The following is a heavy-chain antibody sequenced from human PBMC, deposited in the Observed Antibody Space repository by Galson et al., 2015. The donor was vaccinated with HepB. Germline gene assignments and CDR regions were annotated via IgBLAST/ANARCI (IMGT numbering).Heavy chain of an antibody. Sequence: SETLSLTCTVSGGSISSSSYYWGWIRQPPGKGLEWIGSIYYSGSTYYNPSLKSRVTISVDTSKNQFSLKLSSVTAADTAVYYCARDPSGGFDYWGQGTLVTVSS. J-gene: IGHJ4*02. CDR1: GGSISSSSYY. CDR2: IYYSGST. D-gene: IGHD3-10*01. CDR3: ARDPSGGFDY. V-gene: IGHV4-39*07.